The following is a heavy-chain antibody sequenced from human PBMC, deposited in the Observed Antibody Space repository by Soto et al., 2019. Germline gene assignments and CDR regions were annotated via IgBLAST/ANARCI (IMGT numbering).Heavy chain of an antibody. CDR3: ARTTAVPNTLRARYFFDY. V-gene: IGHV4-61*01. J-gene: IGHJ4*02. Sequence: SETLSLTCSVSGGSVSNKTYYWSWIRQPPGKRLEWIGYVYYSGTTNYTPSLKSRVTISVDLSKNQFSLRLSSVTTADTALYYCARTTAVPNTLRARYFFDYWGQGTLVTVSS. D-gene: IGHD4-17*01. CDR1: GGSVSNKTYY. CDR2: VYYSGTT.